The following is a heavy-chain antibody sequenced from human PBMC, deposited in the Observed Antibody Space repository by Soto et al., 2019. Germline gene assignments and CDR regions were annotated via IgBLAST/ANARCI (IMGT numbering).Heavy chain of an antibody. CDR1: GGTFSIYA. CDR2: IIPIFGTA. Sequence: SVKVSCKASGGTFSIYAISCVLQSPLQGLDWMGGIIPIFGTANYAQKFQGRVTITADESTSTAYMELSSLRSEDTAVYYCARRSGDTAMVTDYYYYGMDVWGQGTTVTVSS. J-gene: IGHJ6*02. CDR3: ARRSGDTAMVTDYYYYGMDV. D-gene: IGHD5-18*01. V-gene: IGHV1-69*13.